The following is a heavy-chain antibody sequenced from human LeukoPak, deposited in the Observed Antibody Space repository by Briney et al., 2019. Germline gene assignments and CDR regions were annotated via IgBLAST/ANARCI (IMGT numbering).Heavy chain of an antibody. V-gene: IGHV4-59*01. D-gene: IGHD3-22*01. CDR1: GGSISSYY. CDR3: AGDMNYYDSSGYYYWFDP. CDR2: IYYSGST. Sequence: SETLSLTCTVSGGSISSYYWSWIRQPPGKGLEWIGYIYYSGSTNYNPSLKSRVTISVDTSKNQFSLKLSSVTAADTAMYYCAGDMNYYDSSGYYYWFDPWGQGTLVTVSS. J-gene: IGHJ5*02.